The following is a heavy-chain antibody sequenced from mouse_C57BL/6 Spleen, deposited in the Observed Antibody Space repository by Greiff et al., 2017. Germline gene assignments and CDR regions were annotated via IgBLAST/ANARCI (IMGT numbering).Heavy chain of an antibody. V-gene: IGHV2-2*01. CDR2: LWSGGST. CDR3: ARSLTTVARYFDV. J-gene: IGHJ1*03. Sequence: QVQLQQSGPGLVQPSQSLSITCTVSGFSLTSYGVHWVRQSPGKGLEWLGVLWSGGSTDYNAAFISRLSISKDNSKSQIFFKMNSLQADDTAIYSCARSLTTVARYFDVWGTGTTVTVSS. D-gene: IGHD1-1*01. CDR1: GFSLTSYG.